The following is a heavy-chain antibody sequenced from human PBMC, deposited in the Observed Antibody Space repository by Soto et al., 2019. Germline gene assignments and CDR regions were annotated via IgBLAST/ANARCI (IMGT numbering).Heavy chain of an antibody. CDR3: ARVEFGWSWGYYFDY. V-gene: IGHV1-3*04. Sequence: ASVKVSCKASGYTFTSNAMHWVRQAPGQRLEWMGWINTGNGNTKYSKKFQGRVTITRDTSATTAYMELSSLRSEDTAVYYCARVEFGWSWGYYFDYSGQGTLVSVFS. J-gene: IGHJ4*02. CDR2: INTGNGNT. CDR1: GYTFTSNA. D-gene: IGHD2-15*01.